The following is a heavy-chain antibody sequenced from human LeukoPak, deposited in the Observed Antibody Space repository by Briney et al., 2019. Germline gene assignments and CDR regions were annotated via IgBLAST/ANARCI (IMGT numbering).Heavy chain of an antibody. J-gene: IGHJ4*02. Sequence: GGSLRLSCAASGFTFSSYAMHWVRQAPGKGLEWVAVISYDGSNKYYADSVKGRFTISRDNAKNSLYLQLNSLRAEDTAIYHCARVSSYSSSSGSLCDYWGQGTRVTVSS. CDR1: GFTFSSYA. CDR2: ISYDGSNK. D-gene: IGHD6-6*01. CDR3: ARVSSYSSSSGSLCDY. V-gene: IGHV3-30-3*01.